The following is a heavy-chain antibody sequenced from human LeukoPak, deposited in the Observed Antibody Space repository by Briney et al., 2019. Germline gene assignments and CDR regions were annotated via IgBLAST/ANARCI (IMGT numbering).Heavy chain of an antibody. V-gene: IGHV1-8*01. D-gene: IGHD3-9*01. J-gene: IGHJ6*03. CDR3: ARGTLDYDVVTGIHYYYMDV. CDR1: GYPFTSYE. CDR2: MKPDSGNS. Sequence: ASVKVSCKASGYPFTSYEINWVRQATGEGLGWMGRMKPDSGNSAYAQKFRGRVTLSSNSSINTAYMEVSSLGSDDTAVYFCARGTLDYDVVTGIHYYYMDVWGTGTTVTVSS.